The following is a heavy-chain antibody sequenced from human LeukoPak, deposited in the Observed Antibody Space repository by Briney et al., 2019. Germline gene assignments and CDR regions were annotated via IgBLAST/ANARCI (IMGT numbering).Heavy chain of an antibody. Sequence: GGSLRLSCAASGFTVSSNYMSWVRQAPGKGLEWVSVIYSGGSTYYTDSVKGRFTISRDNSKNTLYLQVNSLRAEDTAVYYCARDRSPVYYGSGSYETYYYYGMDVWGQGTTVTVSS. CDR1: GFTVSSNY. CDR2: IYSGGST. V-gene: IGHV3-53*01. J-gene: IGHJ6*02. CDR3: ARDRSPVYYGSGSYETYYYYGMDV. D-gene: IGHD3-10*01.